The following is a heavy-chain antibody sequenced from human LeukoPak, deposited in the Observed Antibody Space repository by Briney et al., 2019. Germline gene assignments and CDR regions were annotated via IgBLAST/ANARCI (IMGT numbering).Heavy chain of an antibody. V-gene: IGHV4-4*07. Sequence: SETLSLTCTVSGVAISSYSWSWIRQPAGKGLEWIGRIYTSGSTNYNPSLKSRVTMSVDTSKNQFSLKLSSVTAADTAVYYCARDFFYSSSWYGLDYWGQGTLVTVSS. D-gene: IGHD6-13*01. CDR2: IYTSGST. CDR1: GVAISSYS. CDR3: ARDFFYSSSWYGLDY. J-gene: IGHJ4*02.